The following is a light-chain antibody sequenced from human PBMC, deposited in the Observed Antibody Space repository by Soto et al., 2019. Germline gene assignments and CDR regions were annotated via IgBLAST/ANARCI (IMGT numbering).Light chain of an antibody. CDR1: QSVSSN. CDR2: GAS. Sequence: EIVMTQSPATLSVSPGERATLSCRASQSVSSNLAWYQQKPGQAPRLLIYGASTRATGIPASFSGSGSGTECTLTISSLQSEDFAVYYCQQYNNWPPMAFGQGTKVEIK. CDR3: QQYNNWPPMA. J-gene: IGKJ1*01. V-gene: IGKV3-15*01.